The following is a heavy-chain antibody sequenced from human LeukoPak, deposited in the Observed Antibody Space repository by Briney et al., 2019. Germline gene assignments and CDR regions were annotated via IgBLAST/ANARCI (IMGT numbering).Heavy chain of an antibody. V-gene: IGHV4-30-2*01. CDR2: IFHSGST. D-gene: IGHD6-6*01. CDR3: ARGPLEYSSPNWFDP. J-gene: IGHJ5*02. Sequence: NPSETLSLTCAVSGGSISSGGYSWSWIRQPPGKDLEWIGYIFHSGSTYYNPSLKSRVTISVDRSKNQFSLRLSSVTAADTAVYYCARGPLEYSSPNWFDPWGQGTLVTVSS. CDR1: GGSISSGGYS.